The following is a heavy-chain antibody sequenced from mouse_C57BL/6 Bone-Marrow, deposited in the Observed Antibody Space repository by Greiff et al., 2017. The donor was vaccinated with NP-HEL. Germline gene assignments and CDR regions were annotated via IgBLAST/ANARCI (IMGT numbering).Heavy chain of an antibody. CDR1: GYTFTSYW. Sequence: QVQLQQPGAELVMPGASVKLSCKASGYTFTSYWMHWVKQRPGQGLEWIGEIDPSDSYTNYNQKFKGKSTLTVDKSSSTAYMQLSSLTSEDSAVYYCARTIYYGKGAWFAYWGQGTLVTVSA. V-gene: IGHV1-69*01. CDR3: ARTIYYGKGAWFAY. CDR2: IDPSDSYT. J-gene: IGHJ3*01. D-gene: IGHD2-1*01.